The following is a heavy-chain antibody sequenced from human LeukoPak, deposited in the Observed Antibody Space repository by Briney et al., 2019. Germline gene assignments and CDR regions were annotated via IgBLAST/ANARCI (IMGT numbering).Heavy chain of an antibody. J-gene: IGHJ3*02. CDR2: FIPIFGTA. D-gene: IGHD1-26*01. V-gene: IGHV1-69*13. Sequence: SVKVSCKASGGTFSSYAISWVRQAPGQGLEWMGGFIPIFGTANYAQKFQGRVTITADESTGTAYMELSSLRSEDTAVYYCARDRERAPIDAFDIWGQGTMVTVSS. CDR3: ARDRERAPIDAFDI. CDR1: GGTFSSYA.